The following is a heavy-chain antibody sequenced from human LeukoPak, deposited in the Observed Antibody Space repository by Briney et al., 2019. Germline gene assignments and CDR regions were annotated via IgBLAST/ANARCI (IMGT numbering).Heavy chain of an antibody. CDR1: GGSISSGGYY. D-gene: IGHD6-19*01. J-gene: IGHJ4*02. V-gene: IGHV4-31*03. CDR2: IYYSGST. Sequence: PSETLSLTCTVSGGSISSGGYYWSWIRQHPGKGLEWIGYIYYSGSTYYNPSLKSRVTISVDTSKNQFSPKLSSVTAADTAVYYCAREGGLAVAGPVDYWGQGTLVTVSS. CDR3: AREGGLAVAGPVDY.